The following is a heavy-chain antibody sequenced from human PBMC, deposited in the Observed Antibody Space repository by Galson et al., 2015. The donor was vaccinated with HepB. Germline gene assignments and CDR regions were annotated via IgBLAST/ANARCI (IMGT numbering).Heavy chain of an antibody. CDR2: IRNRANNHTT. CDR3: ASTGNGDFHS. CDR1: GLTFSDHY. J-gene: IGHJ4*02. Sequence: SLRLSCAISGLTFSDHYLDWVRQAPGEGLQWVARIRNRANNHTTQYAASVKGRFIISRDDSKNSLYLQMNILEPEDTAVYYCASTGNGDFHSWGQGTLVAVSS. V-gene: IGHV3-72*01. D-gene: IGHD2-8*02.